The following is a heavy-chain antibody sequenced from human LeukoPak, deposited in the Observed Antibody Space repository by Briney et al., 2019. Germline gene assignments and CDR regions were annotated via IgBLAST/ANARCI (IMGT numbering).Heavy chain of an antibody. V-gene: IGHV4-31*03. CDR3: ARDTTTYYGMDV. CDR2: IYYSGST. J-gene: IGHJ6*02. CDR1: GGSISSGGYY. D-gene: IGHD4-11*01. Sequence: PSETLSLTCTVSGGSISSGGYYWSWIRQHPGKGLEWIGYIYYSGSTYYNPSLKSRVTISVDTSKNQFSLKLSSVTAADTAVYYCARDTTTYYGMDVWGQGTTVTVSS.